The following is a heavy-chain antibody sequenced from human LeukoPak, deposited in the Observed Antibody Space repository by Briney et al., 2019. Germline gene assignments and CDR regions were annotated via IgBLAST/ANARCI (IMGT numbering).Heavy chain of an antibody. Sequence: PSQTLSLTCTVSGGSISSSNYYWNWIRQPAGKGLEWIGRIYTSGSTNYNPSLKSRVTISVDTSKNQFSLKLSSVTAADTAVYYCARDLMGIAYRGAFYYWGQGTLVTVSS. V-gene: IGHV4-61*02. CDR1: GGSISSSNYY. D-gene: IGHD6-13*01. J-gene: IGHJ4*02. CDR3: ARDLMGIAYRGAFYY. CDR2: IYTSGST.